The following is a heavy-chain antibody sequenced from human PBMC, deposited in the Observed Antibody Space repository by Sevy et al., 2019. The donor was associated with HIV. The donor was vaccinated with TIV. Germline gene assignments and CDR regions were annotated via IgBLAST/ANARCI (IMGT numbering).Heavy chain of an antibody. CDR1: GAAVSGYF. D-gene: IGHD5-18*01. CDR2: IYDGGTT. V-gene: IGHV4-59*02. J-gene: IGHJ4*02. CDR3: ARGLQLWLGHFDY. Sequence: SDTLSLTCAVSGAAVSGYFWSWVRQPPGKGLEWLGYIYDGGTTNYNPSLDSRLTISVDTSKNQFSLKLSSVTAADTAVYYCARGLQLWLGHFDYWGQGTLVTVSS.